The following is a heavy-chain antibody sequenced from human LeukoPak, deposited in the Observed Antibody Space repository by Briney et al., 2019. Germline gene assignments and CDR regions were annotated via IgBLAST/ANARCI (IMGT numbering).Heavy chain of an antibody. V-gene: IGHV3-21*01. Sequence: GGSLRLSCAASGFTFSTYSMNWVRQAPGKGLEWVSSISSNFSYIHYADSVKGRFTISRDNAKNSLYLQMSSLRAEDTAVYYCAKDHILRYFDWSPEYYFDYWGQGTLVTVSS. CDR1: GFTFSTYS. CDR2: ISSNFSYI. D-gene: IGHD3-9*01. J-gene: IGHJ4*02. CDR3: AKDHILRYFDWSPEYYFDY.